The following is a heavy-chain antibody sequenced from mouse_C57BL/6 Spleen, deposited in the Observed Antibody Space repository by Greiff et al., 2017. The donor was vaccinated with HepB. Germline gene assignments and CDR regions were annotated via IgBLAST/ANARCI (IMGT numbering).Heavy chain of an antibody. CDR1: GFTFTDYY. J-gene: IGHJ3*01. Sequence: EVQLVESGGGLVQPGGSLSLSCAASGFTFTDYYMSWVRQPPGKALEWLGFIRNKANGYTTEYSASVKGRFTISRDNSQSILYLQMNALRAEDSATYYCARYGNWDEGAWFAYWGQGTLVTVSA. CDR3: ARYGNWDEGAWFAY. D-gene: IGHD4-1*01. V-gene: IGHV7-3*01. CDR2: IRNKANGYTT.